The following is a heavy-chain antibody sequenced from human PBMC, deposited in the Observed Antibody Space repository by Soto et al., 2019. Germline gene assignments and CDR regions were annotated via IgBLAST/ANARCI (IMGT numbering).Heavy chain of an antibody. CDR1: GGTFSSYA. J-gene: IGHJ6*02. Sequence: SVKVSCKASGGTFSSYAISWVRQAPGQGLEWMGGIIPIFGTANYAQKFQGRVTITADESTSTAYMELSSLRSEDTAVYYCARRRGDYYDSSGYRYCGKDVWGQGTTVTVSS. V-gene: IGHV1-69*13. CDR2: IIPIFGTA. D-gene: IGHD3-22*01. CDR3: ARRRGDYYDSSGYRYCGKDV.